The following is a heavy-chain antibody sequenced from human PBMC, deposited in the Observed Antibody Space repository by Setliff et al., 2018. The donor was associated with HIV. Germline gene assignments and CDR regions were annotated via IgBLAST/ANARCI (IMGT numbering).Heavy chain of an antibody. Sequence: GASVKVSCKASGDAFNNCAVTWVRQAPGQGLEWMGGSIPLFGTTNYAQKFQGRVTLTTDELMKTAYMELSSLKASDTAMYYCARRWGDGSYDALDIWGQGTMVTVSS. V-gene: IGHV1-69*05. CDR3: ARRWGDGSYDALDI. J-gene: IGHJ3*02. D-gene: IGHD3-10*01. CDR1: GDAFNNCA. CDR2: SIPLFGTT.